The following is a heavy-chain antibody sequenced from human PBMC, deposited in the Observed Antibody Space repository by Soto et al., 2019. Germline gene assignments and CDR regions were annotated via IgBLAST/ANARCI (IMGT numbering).Heavy chain of an antibody. V-gene: IGHV3-23*01. CDR1: GFTFNTYA. Sequence: GGSLRLSCAASGFTFNTYAMNWVRQVPGKGLEWVASISGGGGSTYYADSVKGRYTISRDTSKNTLYLQMNSLSAEDTAVYYCAKGFIVVVTAIRPDDNFDVWGQGTMVTVSS. CDR2: ISGGGGST. CDR3: AKGFIVVVTAIRPDDNFDV. J-gene: IGHJ3*01. D-gene: IGHD2-21*02.